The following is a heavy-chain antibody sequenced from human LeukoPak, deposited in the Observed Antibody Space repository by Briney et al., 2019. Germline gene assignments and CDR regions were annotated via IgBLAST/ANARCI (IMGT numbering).Heavy chain of an antibody. Sequence: SETLSLTCALYGGSFSGYDWSWIRQPPGKGLEWIEEINHSGSTNYNPSLKSRVTISVDTSKNQFSLKLSSVTAADTAVYYCARVVKRRITMVRGVQRNAFDIWGQGTMVTVSS. CDR1: GGSFSGYD. V-gene: IGHV4-34*01. D-gene: IGHD3-10*01. J-gene: IGHJ3*02. CDR3: ARVVKRRITMVRGVQRNAFDI. CDR2: INHSGST.